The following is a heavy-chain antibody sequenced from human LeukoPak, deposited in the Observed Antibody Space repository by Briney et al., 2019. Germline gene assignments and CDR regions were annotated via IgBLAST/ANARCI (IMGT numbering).Heavy chain of an antibody. CDR1: GFTLSSHA. J-gene: IGHJ6*03. Sequence: PGGSLRLSCAASGFTLSSHAMSWVRQAPGKGLEWVSSISASGGSTNYADSVKGRFTISRDNSKNTVYLQMNSLRAEDTAVYYCAKVMKGSERLTMVRGVIIKTAGLYYMDVWGKGTTVTVSS. CDR2: ISASGGST. D-gene: IGHD3-10*01. V-gene: IGHV3-23*01. CDR3: AKVMKGSERLTMVRGVIIKTAGLYYMDV.